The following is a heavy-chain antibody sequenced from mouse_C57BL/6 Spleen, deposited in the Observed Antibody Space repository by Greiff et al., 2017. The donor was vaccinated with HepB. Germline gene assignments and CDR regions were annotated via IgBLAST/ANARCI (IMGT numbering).Heavy chain of an antibody. CDR1: GYTFTGYW. CDR3: AIGRDYDDAY. J-gene: IGHJ3*01. CDR2: ILPGSGST. Sequence: QVQLQQSGAELMKPGASVKLSCKATGYTFTGYWIEWVKQRPGHGLEWIGEILPGSGSTNYNQKFKGKATLTVDKSSSTAYMQLSSLTSEDSAVYYCAIGRDYDDAYWGQGTLVTVSA. V-gene: IGHV1-9*01. D-gene: IGHD2-4*01.